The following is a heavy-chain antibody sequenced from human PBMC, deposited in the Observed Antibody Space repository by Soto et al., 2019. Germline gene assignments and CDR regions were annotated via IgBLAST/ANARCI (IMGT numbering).Heavy chain of an antibody. J-gene: IGHJ3*02. CDR1: GFTFSSYG. Sequence: QVPLVESGGGVVQPGRSLRLSCAASGFTFSSYGMHWVRQAPGKGLEWVAVIWYDGSNKYYADSVKGRFTISRDNSKNTLYLQMNSLRAEDTAVYYCARPTSSWYGDAFDIWGQGTMVTVSS. V-gene: IGHV3-33*01. CDR2: IWYDGSNK. CDR3: ARPTSSWYGDAFDI. D-gene: IGHD6-13*01.